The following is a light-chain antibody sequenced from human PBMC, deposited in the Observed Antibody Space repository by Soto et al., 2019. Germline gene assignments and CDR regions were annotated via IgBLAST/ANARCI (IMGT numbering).Light chain of an antibody. J-gene: IGLJ1*01. CDR1: SSNIGAGHD. CDR3: QSYDSSLSGSEV. V-gene: IGLV1-40*01. CDR2: GNG. Sequence: QLPSVSGAPGQRVTISCTGSSSNIGAGHDVHWYQHLPGTAPKLLIYGNGNRPSWVPDRFSGSKSGTSASLAITGLQAEDEADYYCQSYDSSLSGSEVFGTGTKVTVL.